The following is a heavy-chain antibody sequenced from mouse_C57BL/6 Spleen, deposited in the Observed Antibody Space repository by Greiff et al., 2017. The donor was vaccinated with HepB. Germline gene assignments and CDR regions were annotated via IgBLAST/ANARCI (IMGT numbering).Heavy chain of an antibody. CDR2: ISSGSSTI. CDR3: ARIEDYYAMDY. Sequence: EVQLVESGGGLVKPGGSLKLSCAASGFTFSDYGMHWVRQAPEKGLEWVAYISSGSSTIYYADTVKGRFTISRDNAKNTLFLQMTSLRSEDTAMYYCARIEDYYAMDYWGQGTSVTVSS. CDR1: GFTFSDYG. V-gene: IGHV5-17*01. J-gene: IGHJ4*01.